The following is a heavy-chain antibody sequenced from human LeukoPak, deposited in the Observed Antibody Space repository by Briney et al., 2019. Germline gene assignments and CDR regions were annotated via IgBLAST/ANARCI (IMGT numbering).Heavy chain of an antibody. Sequence: AGSLRLSCEASGFAFRNYAMAWVRQSPGKGLEWVSSISSSSSYTYYADSVKGRFTISGETAKNSPYMQMNRPRAEDTAVYCSARGAREAFGRSSYYMDVWGKGTTVTVSS. CDR1: GFAFRNYA. J-gene: IGHJ6*03. CDR3: ARGAREAFGRSSYYMDV. CDR2: ISSSSSYT. D-gene: IGHD3-3*02. V-gene: IGHV3-21*04.